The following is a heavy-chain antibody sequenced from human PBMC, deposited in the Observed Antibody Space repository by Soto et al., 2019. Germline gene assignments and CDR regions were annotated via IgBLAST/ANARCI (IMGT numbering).Heavy chain of an antibody. V-gene: IGHV1-2*02. CDR3: ARLFLADRKYFDS. Sequence: QVQLVQSGAEVKNPGASVRVSCKTFGFTFTSYYMHWVRQAPGQGLEWMGWINLNTGETGGTYSAQKFQGRVTMTRDTPVTTAFMELSNLSSDDTAVYYCARLFLADRKYFDSWGQGTLVTVAS. D-gene: IGHD3-3*01. CDR1: GFTFTSYY. J-gene: IGHJ4*02. CDR2: INLNTGETGGT.